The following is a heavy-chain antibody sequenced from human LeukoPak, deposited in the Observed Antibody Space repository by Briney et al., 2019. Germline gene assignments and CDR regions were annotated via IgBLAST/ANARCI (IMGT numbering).Heavy chain of an antibody. J-gene: IGHJ4*02. CDR1: GFTFSGSA. D-gene: IGHD1-1*01. CDR3: TRYNVGFES. Sequence: GSLRLPCAASGFTFSGSAMHWVRQASGKGLEWVGRIRSKTNSYATSYAASVKGRFALSRDDSKNTAYLQMNSLKTEDTAVYYCTRYNVGFESWGQGTLVTVSS. V-gene: IGHV3-73*01. CDR2: IRSKTNSYAT.